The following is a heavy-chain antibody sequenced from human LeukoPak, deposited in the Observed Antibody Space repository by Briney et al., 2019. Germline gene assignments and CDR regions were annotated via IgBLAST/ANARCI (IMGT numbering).Heavy chain of an antibody. J-gene: IGHJ4*02. V-gene: IGHV3-48*02. CDR1: GFTFGTYA. CDR2: ISSSSSTI. D-gene: IGHD6-19*01. CDR3: ARDAGSGYFDY. Sequence: LGGSLRLSCADSGFTFGTYAMNWVRQAPGKGLEWVSYISSSSSTIYFPDSVKGRFTISRDNAKNSLYLQMNGLRDEDTAVYYCARDAGSGYFDYWGQGTLVTVSS.